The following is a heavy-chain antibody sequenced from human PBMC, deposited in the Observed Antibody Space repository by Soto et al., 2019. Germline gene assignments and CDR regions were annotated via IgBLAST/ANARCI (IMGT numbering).Heavy chain of an antibody. Sequence: QVQLQESGPGLVKPSETLSLTCTVSGASVSSGSYYWSWIRQPPGKGLEWIGHIYYSGSTSYNPSLKSRVTMSVDTSKNQFSLKLTSVTAADTAVYFCAMRIDYYYYFPDWGQGTLVTVSS. CDR3: AMRIDYYYYFPD. CDR2: IYYSGST. V-gene: IGHV4-61*01. CDR1: GASVSSGSYY. J-gene: IGHJ4*02. D-gene: IGHD3-22*01.